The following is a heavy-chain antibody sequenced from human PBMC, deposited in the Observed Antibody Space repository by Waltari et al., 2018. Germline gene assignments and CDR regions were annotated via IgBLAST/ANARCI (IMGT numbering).Heavy chain of an antibody. CDR3: ARRASRQQLNYYYYMDV. Sequence: EVQLVQSGAEVKKPGESLKISCKGSGYSFTSYWIGWVRQMPGKGLEWMGIIYPGDSATRYRPSLHDQVTLSDDKSISTDFLQWSLLAASDTALYYCARRASRQQLNYYYYMDVWGKGTTVTVSS. J-gene: IGHJ6*03. V-gene: IGHV5-51*01. D-gene: IGHD6-13*01. CDR2: IYPGDSAT. CDR1: GYSFTSYW.